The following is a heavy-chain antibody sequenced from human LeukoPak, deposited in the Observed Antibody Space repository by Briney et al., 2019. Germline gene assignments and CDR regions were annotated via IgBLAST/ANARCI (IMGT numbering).Heavy chain of an antibody. CDR3: ARSPTKRVPEDY. J-gene: IGHJ4*02. V-gene: IGHV4-4*02. CDR1: SDSILTSNW. D-gene: IGHD2-2*01. Sequence: NPSGTLSLTCTVSSDSILTSNWWSWVRQPPGKGLEWIGQIFHSGSTSYSPSLKSRVTISMDKSKNQISLRLTSVTAADTAVYYCARSPTKRVPEDYWGQGTLVTVSS. CDR2: IFHSGST.